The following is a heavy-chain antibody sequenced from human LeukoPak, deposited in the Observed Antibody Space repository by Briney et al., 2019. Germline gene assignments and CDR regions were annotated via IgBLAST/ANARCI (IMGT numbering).Heavy chain of an antibody. D-gene: IGHD4-17*01. Sequence: GGSLRLSCEASGFTFDDYAIHWVRQAPGKGLEWVSGISWNSNSIGYADSVKGRFTISRDNAKNSLHLLMSSLRAEDMALYYCAKSTDCCLNYGDYGYFDSWGQGTLVTVST. V-gene: IGHV3-9*03. CDR3: AKSTDCCLNYGDYGYFDS. J-gene: IGHJ4*02. CDR2: ISWNSNSI. CDR1: GFTFDDYA.